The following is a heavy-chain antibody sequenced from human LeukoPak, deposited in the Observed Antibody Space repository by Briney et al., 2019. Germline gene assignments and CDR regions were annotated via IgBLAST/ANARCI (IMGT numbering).Heavy chain of an antibody. CDR3: ARDNVYYDLGAFDI. CDR2: FDPEDGET. D-gene: IGHD3-22*01. CDR1: GYTLTELS. Sequence: ASVKVSCKVSGYTLTELSMHWVRQAPGKGLEWMGGFDPEDGETIYAQKFQGRVTMTRDTSISTAYMELSRLRSDDTAVYYCARDNVYYDLGAFDIWGQGTMVTVSS. V-gene: IGHV1-24*01. J-gene: IGHJ3*02.